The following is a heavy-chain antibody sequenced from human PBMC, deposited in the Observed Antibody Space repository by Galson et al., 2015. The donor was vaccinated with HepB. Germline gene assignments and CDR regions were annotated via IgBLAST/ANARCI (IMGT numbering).Heavy chain of an antibody. Sequence: SLRLSCAASGFIVSSHYMSWVRQAPGRGLEWVSVIYNDGSTSYADSVKGRFTISRDNSKNTLYLQMNSLRAEDTAVYYCAREGTVEYYGMDVWGQGTTVTVSS. J-gene: IGHJ6*02. V-gene: IGHV3-53*01. CDR2: IYNDGST. CDR1: GFIVSSHY. D-gene: IGHD1-7*01. CDR3: AREGTVEYYGMDV.